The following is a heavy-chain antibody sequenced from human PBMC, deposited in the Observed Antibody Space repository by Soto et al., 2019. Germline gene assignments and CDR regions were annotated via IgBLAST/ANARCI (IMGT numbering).Heavy chain of an antibody. J-gene: IGHJ5*02. D-gene: IGHD6-13*01. V-gene: IGHV4-34*01. CDR1: GGSFSGYY. Sequence: QVQLQQWGAGLLKPSETLSLTCAVYGGSFSGYYWSWIRQPPEKGLEWIGEINHSGSTNYNPSLKSRVTISVDTSKNQFSLKLSSVTAADTAVYYCARDRQYSRRFDPWGQGTLVTVSS. CDR3: ARDRQYSRRFDP. CDR2: INHSGST.